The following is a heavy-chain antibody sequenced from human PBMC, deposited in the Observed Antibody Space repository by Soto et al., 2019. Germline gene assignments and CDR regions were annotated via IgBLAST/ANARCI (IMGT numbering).Heavy chain of an antibody. V-gene: IGHV4-59*02. CDR2: IYASGSP. CDR1: GGSVSVCS. D-gene: IGHD1-26*01. J-gene: IGHJ4*02. CDR3: ARGVGSSPPQY. Sequence: PSETLSLTCTLSGGSVSVCSWSWIRQSTGQGLEWIGYIYASGSPYYNPSLRSRVTISADTSKNQISLKLTSPTAAGTAVYYCARGVGSSPPQYWGRGTLVTVSS.